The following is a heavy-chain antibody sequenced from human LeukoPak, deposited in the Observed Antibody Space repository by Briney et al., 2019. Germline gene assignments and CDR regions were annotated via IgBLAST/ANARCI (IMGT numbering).Heavy chain of an antibody. D-gene: IGHD6-19*01. CDR3: ARDRASGWYWWFDP. CDR2: IYHSGST. V-gene: IGHV4-38-2*02. CDR1: GYSISSGYY. Sequence: SETLSLTCTVSGYSISSGYYWGWIRQPPGKGLEWIGSIYHSGSTYYNPSLKSRVTISVDTSKNQISLKLSSVTAADTAVYYCARDRASGWYWWFDPWGQGTLVTVSS. J-gene: IGHJ5*02.